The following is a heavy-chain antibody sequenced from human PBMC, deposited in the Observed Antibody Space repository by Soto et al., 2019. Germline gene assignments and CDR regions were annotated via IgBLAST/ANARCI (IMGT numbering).Heavy chain of an antibody. CDR3: AKDTPTITGNPVWYDP. CDR2: INSGGGNT. CDR1: GFAFSDSA. Sequence: DVQLLESGGGLVQPGGSLRLSCAASGFAFSDSAMSWVRQAPGKGLEWVAAINSGGGNTFYADSVRGRVTISRDNSKNTLYLQLNNVRADDTAVYYCAKDTPTITGNPVWYDPWGQGTLVTVSS. D-gene: IGHD3-3*01. J-gene: IGHJ5*02. V-gene: IGHV3-23*01.